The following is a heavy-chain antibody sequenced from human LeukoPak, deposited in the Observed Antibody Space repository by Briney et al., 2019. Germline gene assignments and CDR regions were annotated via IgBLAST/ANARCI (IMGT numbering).Heavy chain of an antibody. CDR1: GYTFTSYG. J-gene: IGHJ4*02. CDR3: ARTASIAAAGTFGY. D-gene: IGHD6-13*01. Sequence: ASVKVSCKASGYTFTSYGISWVRQAPGQGLEWMGWISAYNGNTNYAQKLQGRVTMTTDTSTSTAYMELRSLRSDDTAVYYCARTASIAAAGTFGYWGQGTLVTVSS. V-gene: IGHV1-18*01. CDR2: ISAYNGNT.